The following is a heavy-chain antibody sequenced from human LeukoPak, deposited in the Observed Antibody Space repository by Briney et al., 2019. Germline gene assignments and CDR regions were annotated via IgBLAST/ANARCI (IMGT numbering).Heavy chain of an antibody. CDR1: GFTFSSYW. J-gene: IGHJ3*02. Sequence: GGSLRLSCAASGFTFSSYWMHWVRQASGKGLEWVGRIRSRANSYATAYAASVKGRFTISRDDSKNTAYLQMNSLKTEDTAVYYCSTRVPNAFDIWGQGTMVTVSS. CDR3: STRVPNAFDI. D-gene: IGHD4/OR15-4a*01. V-gene: IGHV3-73*01. CDR2: IRSRANSYAT.